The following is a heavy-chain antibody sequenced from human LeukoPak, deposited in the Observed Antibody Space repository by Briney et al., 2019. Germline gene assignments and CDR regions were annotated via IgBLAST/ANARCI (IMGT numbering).Heavy chain of an antibody. D-gene: IGHD1-20*01. V-gene: IGHV4-61*02. Sequence: SETLSLTCTVSGGSISSGSYYWSWIRQPAGKGLEWIGRIYTSGSTNYNPSLKSRVTISVDTSKNQFSLKLSSVTAADTAVYYCAREVTGTSAFDIWGQGTMVTVSS. CDR3: AREVTGTSAFDI. J-gene: IGHJ3*02. CDR2: IYTSGST. CDR1: GGSISSGSYY.